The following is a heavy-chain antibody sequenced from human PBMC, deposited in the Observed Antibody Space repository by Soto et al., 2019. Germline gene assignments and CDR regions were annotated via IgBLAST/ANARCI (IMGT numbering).Heavy chain of an antibody. D-gene: IGHD3-3*01. CDR3: ASYDFWSGYSLGDEYYMDV. CDR2: ISSSSSYI. Sequence: GGSLRLSCAASGFTFSSYSMNWVRQAPGKGLEWVSSISSSSSYIYYADSVKGRFTISRDNAKNSLYLQMNSLRAEDTAVYYCASYDFWSGYSLGDEYYMDVWGKGTTVTVSS. V-gene: IGHV3-21*01. CDR1: GFTFSSYS. J-gene: IGHJ6*03.